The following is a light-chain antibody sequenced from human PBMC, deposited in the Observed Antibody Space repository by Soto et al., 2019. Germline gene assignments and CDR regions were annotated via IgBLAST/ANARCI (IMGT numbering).Light chain of an antibody. V-gene: IGKV3-20*01. CDR3: HQYGSSPPVT. Sequence: EIVMTQSPATLSVSPGERATLSCRASQSVSSKLAWYQQKPGQAPRLLIYGASSRATGIPDRFSGSGSGTDFTLTISRLEPEDFAMYYCHQYGSSPPVTFGQGTRLEIK. J-gene: IGKJ5*01. CDR2: GAS. CDR1: QSVSSK.